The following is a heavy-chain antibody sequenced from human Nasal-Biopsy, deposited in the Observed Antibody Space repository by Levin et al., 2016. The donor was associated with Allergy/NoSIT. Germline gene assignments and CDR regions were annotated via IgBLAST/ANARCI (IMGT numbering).Heavy chain of an antibody. J-gene: IGHJ6*02. CDR3: ARGKAYCGADCYLGRGYYYYYGMDV. CDR2: INHSGST. Sequence: SETLSLTCTVSGDSIISSAFYWGWIRQPPGKGLEWIGEINHSGSTNYNPSLKSRVTISVDTSKNQFSLNLTSVTAADMAVYYCARGKAYCGADCYLGRGYYYYYGMDVWGQGTTVTVSS. V-gene: IGHV4-39*07. D-gene: IGHD2-21*02. CDR1: GDSIISSAFY.